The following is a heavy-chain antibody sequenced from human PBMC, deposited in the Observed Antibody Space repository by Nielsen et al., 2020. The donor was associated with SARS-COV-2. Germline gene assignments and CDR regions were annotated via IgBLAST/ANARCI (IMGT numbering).Heavy chain of an antibody. CDR3: ARYSPVNQGDSSGSHGHYYFDY. Sequence: VRQMPGKGLEWMGIIYPGDSDTRCSPSFQGQVTISADKSISTAYLQWSSLKASDTAMYYCARYSPVNQGDSSGSHGHYYFDYWGQGTLVTVSS. V-gene: IGHV5-51*01. CDR2: IYPGDSDT. J-gene: IGHJ4*02. D-gene: IGHD6-19*01.